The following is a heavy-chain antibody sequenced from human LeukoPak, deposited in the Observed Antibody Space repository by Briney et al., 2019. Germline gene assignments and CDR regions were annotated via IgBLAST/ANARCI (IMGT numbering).Heavy chain of an antibody. V-gene: IGHV4-30-2*01. D-gene: IGHD1-26*01. Sequence: PSQTLSLTCTVSGGSISSGGYYWSWIRQPPGKGLEWIGYIYHSGSTYYNPSLKSRVTISVDRSKNQFSLKLSSVTAADTAVYYCARGVVGATIGAFDIWGQGTMVTVSS. CDR2: IYHSGST. CDR1: GGSISSGGYY. J-gene: IGHJ3*02. CDR3: ARGVVGATIGAFDI.